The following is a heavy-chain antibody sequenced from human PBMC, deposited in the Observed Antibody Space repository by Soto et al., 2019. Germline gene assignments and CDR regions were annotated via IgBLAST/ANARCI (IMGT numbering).Heavy chain of an antibody. J-gene: IGHJ6*03. V-gene: IGHV3-30*18. Sequence: GGSLRLSCAASGFTFSSYGMHWVRQAPGKGLEWVAVISYDGSNKYYADSVKGRFTISRDNSKNTLYLQMNSLRAEDTAVYYCAKDSDCTNGVCKPPYYYYYYMDVWGKGTTVTVSS. CDR1: GFTFSSYG. CDR3: AKDSDCTNGVCKPPYYYYYYMDV. D-gene: IGHD2-8*01. CDR2: ISYDGSNK.